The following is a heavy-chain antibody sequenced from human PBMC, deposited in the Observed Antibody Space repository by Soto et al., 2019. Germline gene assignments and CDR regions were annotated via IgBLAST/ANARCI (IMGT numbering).Heavy chain of an antibody. D-gene: IGHD6-19*01. CDR1: GFTFSSYG. Sequence: GGSLRLSCAASGFTFSSYGMHWVRQAPGKGLEWVAVISYDGSNKYYADSVKGRFTISRDNSKNTLYLQMNSLRAEDTAVYYCAKDHQYAVAGQRYFDYWGQGTLVTVSS. V-gene: IGHV3-30*18. CDR2: ISYDGSNK. J-gene: IGHJ4*02. CDR3: AKDHQYAVAGQRYFDY.